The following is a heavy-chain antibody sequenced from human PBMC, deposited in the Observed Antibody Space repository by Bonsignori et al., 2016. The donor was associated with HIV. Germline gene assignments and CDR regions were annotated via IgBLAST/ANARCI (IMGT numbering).Heavy chain of an antibody. CDR3: ARNRPGEYIDN. V-gene: IGHV3-11*01. J-gene: IGHJ4*02. Sequence: RQAPGKGLEWVSYISSSGTTIYYADSVKGRFAVSRDNVKNSLYLQMNSLRADDTAVYYCARNRPGEYIDNWGQGTLVTVSS. D-gene: IGHD1-26*01. CDR2: ISSSGTTI.